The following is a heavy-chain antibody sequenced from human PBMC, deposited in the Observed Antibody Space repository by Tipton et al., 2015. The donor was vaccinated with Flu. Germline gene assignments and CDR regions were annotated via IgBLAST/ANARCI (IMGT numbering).Heavy chain of an antibody. J-gene: IGHJ4*01. Sequence: AQLVQSGGGLIQPGGSLRLSCEVSGFSVRSNHLSWVRQAPGTGLECVSVMYSGGGSYYADSVRGRFNISRDTSKNTVFLQMNSLRAEDTAVYYCARVPSYGDLRYSFDNWGHGTLVTVSS. CDR1: GFSVRSNH. CDR3: ARVPSYGDLRYSFDN. D-gene: IGHD4-17*01. V-gene: IGHV3-53*01. CDR2: MYSGGGS.